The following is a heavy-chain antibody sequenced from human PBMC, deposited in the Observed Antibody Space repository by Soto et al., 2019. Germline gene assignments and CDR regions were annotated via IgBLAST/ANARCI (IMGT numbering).Heavy chain of an antibody. CDR2: ISLYNGNT. CDR3: AIYHLELFRFDY. D-gene: IGHD2-2*01. V-gene: IGHV1-18*04. Sequence: QIQLVQSGPEVKKPGASMKVSCKAYDFSFTSHGISWVRQAPGQGLEWMGWISLYNGNTNYAQQFQGRVTMTTDTSTSTSYMELRSLRSDDTAMYFCAIYHLELFRFDYWGQGTLVTVSS. J-gene: IGHJ4*02. CDR1: DFSFTSHG.